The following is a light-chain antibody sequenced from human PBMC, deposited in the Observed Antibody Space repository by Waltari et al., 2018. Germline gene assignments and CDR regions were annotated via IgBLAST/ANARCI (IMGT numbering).Light chain of an antibody. CDR2: GAS. Sequence: EIVVTQSPGTLSVSPGERVTVSCRASQTITGSWLTWYHQKPGQSPRLLIYGASNRAPGFPDRFSGSGSGTDFTLTISSLEPEDSAVYYCQQYDGSVVTFGGGTKVEIK. CDR3: QQYDGSVVT. CDR1: QTITGSW. J-gene: IGKJ4*01. V-gene: IGKV3-20*01.